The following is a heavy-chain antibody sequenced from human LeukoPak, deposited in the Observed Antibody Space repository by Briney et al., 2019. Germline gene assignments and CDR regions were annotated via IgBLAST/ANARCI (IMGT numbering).Heavy chain of an antibody. Sequence: PSETLSLTCTVSGGSISSYYWSWIRRPPGKGLEWIGYIYYSGSTNYNPSLKSRVTISVDTSKNQFSLKLSSVTAADTAVYYCARQITMVRGVIIDPYYFDYWGQGTLVTVSS. J-gene: IGHJ4*02. CDR1: GGSISSYY. CDR2: IYYSGST. CDR3: ARQITMVRGVIIDPYYFDY. V-gene: IGHV4-59*08. D-gene: IGHD3-10*01.